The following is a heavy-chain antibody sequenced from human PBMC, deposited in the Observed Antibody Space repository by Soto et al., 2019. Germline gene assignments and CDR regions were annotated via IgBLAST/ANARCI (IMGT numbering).Heavy chain of an antibody. CDR3: TRARLFGGVIVNAFDI. J-gene: IGHJ3*02. D-gene: IGHD3-16*02. Sequence: PGGSLRLSCTASGFTFGDYAMSWFRQAPGKGLEWVGFIRSKAYGGTTEYAASVKGRFTISRDDSKSIAYLQMNSLKTEDTAVYYCTRARLFGGVIVNAFDIWSQGTMVTVSS. V-gene: IGHV3-49*03. CDR1: GFTFGDYA. CDR2: IRSKAYGGTT.